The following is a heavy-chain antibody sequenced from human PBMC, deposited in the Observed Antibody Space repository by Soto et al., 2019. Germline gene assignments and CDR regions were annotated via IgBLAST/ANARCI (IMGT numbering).Heavy chain of an antibody. CDR1: RDTFTSYY. J-gene: IGHJ3*02. D-gene: IGHD5-12*01. V-gene: IGHV1-46*01. CDR2: INPHGGST. Sequence: ASVKVSCKAPRDTFTSYYINWVRQAPGQGLEWMGVINPHGGSTAYAQKFKGRVTLTRDTSASTVYMEVSSLRSEDTAVYYCARDRLDSGSEYVLSQLVPDAFEIWGQGTMVTV. CDR3: ARDRLDSGSEYVLSQLVPDAFEI.